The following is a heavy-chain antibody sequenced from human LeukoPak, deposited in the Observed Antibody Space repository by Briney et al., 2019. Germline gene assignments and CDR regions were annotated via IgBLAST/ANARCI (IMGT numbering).Heavy chain of an antibody. V-gene: IGHV4-4*07. CDR3: ARTSPRAATFDY. CDR2: IYTSGTT. J-gene: IGHJ4*02. D-gene: IGHD2-15*01. CDR1: GGSISSYY. Sequence: SETLSLTCAVSGGSISSYYWSWIPQPAGKGLEWIGRIYTSGTTNYNPSLKSRVTMSVDTSKNQFSLNLNSVTAADTAVYYCARTSPRAATFDYWGQGTLVTVSS.